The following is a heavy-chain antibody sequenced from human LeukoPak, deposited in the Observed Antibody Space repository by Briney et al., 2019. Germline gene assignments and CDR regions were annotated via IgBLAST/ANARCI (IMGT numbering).Heavy chain of an antibody. CDR3: ASRRLGELNY. CDR2: INHSGST. J-gene: IGHJ4*02. Sequence: KTSQTLSLTCTVSGGSISSGSYYWSWIRQPPGKGLEWIGEINHSGSTNYNPSLKSRVTISVDTSKNQFSLKLSSVTAADTAVYYCASRRLGELNYWGQGTLVTVSS. D-gene: IGHD3-16*01. CDR1: GGSISSGSYY. V-gene: IGHV4-39*07.